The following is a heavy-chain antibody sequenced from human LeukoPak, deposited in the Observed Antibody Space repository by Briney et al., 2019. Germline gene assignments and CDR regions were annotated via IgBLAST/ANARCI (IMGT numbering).Heavy chain of an antibody. D-gene: IGHD5-24*01. CDR2: IYYSGST. Sequence: SETLSLTCTVSGGSISSYYWSWIRQPPGKGLAWIGYIYYSGSTNYNPSLKSRVTISVDTSKNQFSLKLSSVTAADTAVYYCARVGMATTKGLSFDYWGQGTLVTVSS. CDR3: ARVGMATTKGLSFDY. J-gene: IGHJ4*02. CDR1: GGSISSYY. V-gene: IGHV4-59*01.